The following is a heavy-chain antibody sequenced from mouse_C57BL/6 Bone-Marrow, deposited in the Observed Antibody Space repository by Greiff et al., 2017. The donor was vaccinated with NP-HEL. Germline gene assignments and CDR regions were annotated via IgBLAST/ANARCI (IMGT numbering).Heavy chain of an antibody. V-gene: IGHV5-17*01. J-gene: IGHJ2*01. Sequence: DVKLVESGGGLVKPGGSLKLSCAASGFTFSDYGMHWVRQAPEKGLEWVAYISSGSSTIYYADTVKGRFTISRDNAKNTLFLQMTSLRSEDTAMYYCARHSNSYFDYWGQGTTLTVSS. CDR2: ISSGSSTI. CDR3: ARHSNSYFDY. D-gene: IGHD2-5*01. CDR1: GFTFSDYG.